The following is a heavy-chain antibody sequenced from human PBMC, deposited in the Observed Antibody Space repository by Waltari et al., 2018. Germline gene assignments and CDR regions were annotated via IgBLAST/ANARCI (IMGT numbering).Heavy chain of an antibody. CDR2: ISSSSSYI. V-gene: IGHV3-21*01. J-gene: IGHJ6*02. CDR3: AREPVIPDYYYYGMDV. D-gene: IGHD2-21*01. Sequence: LSCAASGFTFSSYSMNWVRQAPGKGLEWVSSISSSSSYIYYADSVKGRFTISRDNAKNSLYLQMNSLRAEDTAVYYCAREPVIPDYYYYGMDVWGQGTTVTVSS. CDR1: GFTFSSYS.